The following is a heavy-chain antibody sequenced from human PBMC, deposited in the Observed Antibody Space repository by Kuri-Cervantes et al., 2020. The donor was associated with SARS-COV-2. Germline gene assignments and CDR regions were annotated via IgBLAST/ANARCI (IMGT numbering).Heavy chain of an antibody. Sequence: GSLRLSCAVYGGSFSGYYWSWIRQPPGKGLEWIGEINHSGSTNYNPSLKSRVTISVDTSKNQFSLKLSSVTAADTAVYYCARGKVAQLRNFDWLSSQYYYYGMDVWGQGTTVTVSS. J-gene: IGHJ6*02. CDR3: ARGKVAQLRNFDWLSSQYYYYGMDV. CDR2: INHSGST. CDR1: GGSFSGYY. D-gene: IGHD3-9*01. V-gene: IGHV4-34*01.